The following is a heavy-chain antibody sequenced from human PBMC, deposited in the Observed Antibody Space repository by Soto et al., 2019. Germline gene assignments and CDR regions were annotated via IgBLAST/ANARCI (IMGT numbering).Heavy chain of an antibody. Sequence: EVQLVESGGGLVQPGGSLRLSCAASGVSFSAFWMSWVRQIPGKGLEWVANINQDGSEKQYVDSVKGRFTISRDNAKNSLFLQMNSLRAEDSAVYYCARDRGWNIVVIPSYCDLWGRGALVSVSS. V-gene: IGHV3-7*01. J-gene: IGHJ5*02. CDR2: INQDGSEK. CDR1: GVSFSAFW. D-gene: IGHD2-15*01. CDR3: ARDRGWNIVVIPSYCDL.